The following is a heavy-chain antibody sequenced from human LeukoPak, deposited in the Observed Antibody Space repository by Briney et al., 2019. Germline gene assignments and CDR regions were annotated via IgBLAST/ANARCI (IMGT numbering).Heavy chain of an antibody. CDR2: TTPNSDGT. CDR3: ARQLPSFIVVVPAADFDY. Sequence: ASVKVSCKASGYTFTGYYMHWVRQPPGKGLEWMGRTTPNSDGTNYAQKFQGRVTMTRDTSISTAYMELSRLRSDDTAVYYCARQLPSFIVVVPAADFDYWGQGTLVTVSS. J-gene: IGHJ4*02. CDR1: GYTFTGYY. D-gene: IGHD2-2*01. V-gene: IGHV1-2*06.